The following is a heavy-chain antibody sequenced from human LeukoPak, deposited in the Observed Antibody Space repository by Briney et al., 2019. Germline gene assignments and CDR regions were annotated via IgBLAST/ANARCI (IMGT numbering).Heavy chain of an antibody. D-gene: IGHD6-19*01. CDR1: GYTFTGYF. CDR3: ARSGFSTGFYLDF. V-gene: IGHV1-2*02. J-gene: IGHJ4*02. CDR2: IDPPSSAT. Sequence: ASVKVSCKASGYTFTGYFIHWLRQAPGQGLEWMGWIDPPSSATNSAQKFQDRVTMTRDRSIGTAYMEMRGLNSDDTAVYYCARSGFSTGFYLDFWGQGTLVPVSS.